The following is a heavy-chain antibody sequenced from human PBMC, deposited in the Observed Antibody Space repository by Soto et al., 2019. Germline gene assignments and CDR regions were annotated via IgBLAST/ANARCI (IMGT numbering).Heavy chain of an antibody. J-gene: IGHJ4*02. CDR3: ARARGNDWYSDY. D-gene: IGHD5-12*01. V-gene: IGHV3-21*01. CDR1: GFTFSEYS. CDR2: ITHSGTYV. Sequence: LRLSCTASGFTFSEYSMSWVRQAPGKGLEWVSSITHSGTYVYYADSVKGRFTISRDSASNSLFLQMTSLRAEDTAVYHCARARGNDWYSDYWGQGTLVTVSS.